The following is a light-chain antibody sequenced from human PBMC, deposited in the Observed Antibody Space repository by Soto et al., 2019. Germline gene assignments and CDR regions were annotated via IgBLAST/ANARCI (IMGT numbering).Light chain of an antibody. CDR1: QSVCSSY. CDR2: GAS. V-gene: IGKV3-20*01. Sequence: EIVMTQAPGTLSLSPGERATLSCRASQSVCSSYLAWYQQKPGQAPRLLFYGASSRVTGIPHRFSGRGYGTEFTLNISRMEPEEFAVYYCQQYGSSPHTFGRGTKVEIK. CDR3: QQYGSSPHT. J-gene: IGKJ4*01.